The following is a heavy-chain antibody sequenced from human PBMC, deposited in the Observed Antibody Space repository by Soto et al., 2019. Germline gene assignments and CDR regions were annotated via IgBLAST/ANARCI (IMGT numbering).Heavy chain of an antibody. CDR3: ARGLWDSGSYLDY. Sequence: SETLYLTCAVSGGSISSSNWWSWVRQPPGKGLEWIGEIYHSGSTNYNPSLKSRVAISVDKSKNQFSLKLSSVTAADTAVYYCARGLWDSGSYLDYWGQGTLVTVSS. D-gene: IGHD1-26*01. V-gene: IGHV4-4*02. J-gene: IGHJ4*02. CDR1: GGSISSSNW. CDR2: IYHSGST.